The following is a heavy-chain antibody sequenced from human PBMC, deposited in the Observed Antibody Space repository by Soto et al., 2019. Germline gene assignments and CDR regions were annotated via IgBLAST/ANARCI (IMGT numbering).Heavy chain of an antibody. J-gene: IGHJ6*02. D-gene: IGHD2-2*01. V-gene: IGHV4-59*01. CDR3: ARDRVGYCSSTSCSVSGMDV. CDR2: IYYSGST. CDR1: GGSISSYY. Sequence: SETLSLTCTVSGGSISSYYWSWIRQPPGKGLEWIGYIYYSGSTNYNPSLKSRVTISVDTSKNQFSLKLSSVTAADTAVYYCARDRVGYCSSTSCSVSGMDVWGQGTTVTVSS.